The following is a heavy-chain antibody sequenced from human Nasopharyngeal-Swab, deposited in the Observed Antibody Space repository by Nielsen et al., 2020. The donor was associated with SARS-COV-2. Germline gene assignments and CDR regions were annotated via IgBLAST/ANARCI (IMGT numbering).Heavy chain of an antibody. J-gene: IGHJ3*02. D-gene: IGHD1-26*01. CDR3: ARVLVGADAFDI. V-gene: IGHV1-3*01. Sequence: ASVQVSCKASGYTFTSYAMQWVRQAPGQRLEWMGWINAGNGNTKYSQKFQGRVTITRDTSASTAYMELSSLRSEDTAVYYCARVLVGADAFDIWGQGTMVTVSS. CDR1: GYTFTSYA. CDR2: INAGNGNT.